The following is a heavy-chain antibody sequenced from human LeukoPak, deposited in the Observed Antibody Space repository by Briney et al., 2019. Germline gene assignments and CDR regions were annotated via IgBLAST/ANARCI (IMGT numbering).Heavy chain of an antibody. CDR3: ARVRSGYYFSYYYMDV. D-gene: IGHD3-22*01. CDR2: IYHSGSA. V-gene: IGHV4-59*12. J-gene: IGHJ6*03. CDR1: GGSINSYY. Sequence: SETLSLTCTVSGGSINSYYWSWIRQPPGKGLEWIGYIYHSGSANYKPSLKSRVTISVDTSKNQFSLKLSSVTAADTAVYYCARVRSGYYFSYYYMDVWGKGTTVTVSS.